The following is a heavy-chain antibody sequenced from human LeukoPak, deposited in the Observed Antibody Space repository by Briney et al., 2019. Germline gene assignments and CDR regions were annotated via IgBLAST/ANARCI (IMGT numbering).Heavy chain of an antibody. J-gene: IGHJ4*02. CDR1: GDSVSGVY. D-gene: IGHD6-6*01. CDR2: IYYSGST. V-gene: IGHV4-59*02. Sequence: SGTLSLTCTVSGDSVSGVYWSWIRQPPGKRLEWIGYIYYSGSTNYNPSLKSRVTISVDASKSQFSLKLSSVTAADTAVYYCARLYSSSSGQTFDHWGQGTLVTVSS. CDR3: ARLYSSSSGQTFDH.